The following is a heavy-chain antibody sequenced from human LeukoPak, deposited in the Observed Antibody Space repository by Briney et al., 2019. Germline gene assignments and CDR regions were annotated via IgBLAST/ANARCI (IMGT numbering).Heavy chain of an antibody. J-gene: IGHJ4*02. CDR1: VYTFTCYD. V-gene: IGHV1-8*01. D-gene: IGHD6-19*01. Sequence: ASVKVSRKASVYTFTCYDINWVRQASGQGLEWMGWMNRNSGNTGYAQKLQRRVTMSRNTSISTDYMELSSLRSEDTAVYYCAREEPVAPDYWGQGTLVTVSS. CDR3: AREEPVAPDY. CDR2: MNRNSGNT.